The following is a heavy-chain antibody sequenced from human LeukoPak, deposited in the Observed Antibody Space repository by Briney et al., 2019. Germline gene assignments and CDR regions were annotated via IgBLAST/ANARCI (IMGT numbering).Heavy chain of an antibody. V-gene: IGHV3-23*01. J-gene: IGHJ4*02. CDR3: AKDEWELIGNFDY. CDR1: GFTISSYA. Sequence: GGSLRLSCAASGFTISSYAMSWVRQAPGKGLEWVSAISGSGGSTYYADSVKGRFTISRDNSKNTLYLQMNSLRAEDTAVYYCAKDEWELIGNFDYWGQGTLVTVSS. D-gene: IGHD1-26*01. CDR2: ISGSGGST.